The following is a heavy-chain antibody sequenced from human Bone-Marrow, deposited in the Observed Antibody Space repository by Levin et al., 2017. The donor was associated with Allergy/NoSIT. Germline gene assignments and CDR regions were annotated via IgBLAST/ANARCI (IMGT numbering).Heavy chain of an antibody. Sequence: SCAASVFTFSYYSXYWLRXAPXXGLEWVSYISSSGGTIYYADSVKGRFTISRDSAQNSLSLQMDSLRTEDTALYYCVRDGYNFRRNSPHFDDWGQGTLVTVSS. J-gene: IGHJ4*02. CDR1: VFTFSYYS. CDR3: VRDGYNFRRNSPHFDD. D-gene: IGHD5-18*01. V-gene: IGHV3-48*01. CDR2: ISSSGGTI.